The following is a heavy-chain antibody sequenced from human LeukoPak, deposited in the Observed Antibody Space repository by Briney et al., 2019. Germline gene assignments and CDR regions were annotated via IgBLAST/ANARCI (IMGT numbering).Heavy chain of an antibody. V-gene: IGHV3-23*01. J-gene: IGHJ3*01. D-gene: IGHD2-2*01. CDR1: GFTFSNYG. CDR2: VSGRGGYNT. CDR3: AECSATCQGKEFDA. Sequence: GGSLRLSCAPSGFTFSNYGMTWVRQAPGKGLEWVASVSGRGGYNTPYADSVKGRFTISRDNDRDTLYLQMNSLGAKDTAMYYCAECSATCQGKEFDAWGQGTMVTVSS.